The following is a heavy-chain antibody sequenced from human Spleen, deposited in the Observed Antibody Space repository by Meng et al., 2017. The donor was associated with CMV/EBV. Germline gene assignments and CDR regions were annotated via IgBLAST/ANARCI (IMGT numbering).Heavy chain of an antibody. CDR1: GYSFTDYW. CDR3: ARSTGAPNYYGMDV. J-gene: IGHJ6*02. V-gene: IGHV5-51*01. Sequence: GGSLRLSCKGSGYSFTDYWIGWVRHMPGKGLEWMGIIYPDDSDTRYSPSFQGQVTISADKSISTAYLQWTSLKASDTAMYYCARSTGAPNYYGMDVWGQGTTVTAP. CDR2: IYPDDSDT. D-gene: IGHD1-14*01.